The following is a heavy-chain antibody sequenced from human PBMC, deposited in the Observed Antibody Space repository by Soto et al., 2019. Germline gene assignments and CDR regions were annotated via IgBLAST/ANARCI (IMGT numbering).Heavy chain of an antibody. CDR3: ATGVIWIGYFTVDS. J-gene: IGHJ4*02. CDR2: FIPVYRTL. D-gene: IGHD3-3*01. CDR1: GGSFGNSA. Sequence: QVLLVQSGAEVKKPGSSVKISCKASGGSFGNSAINWVRQTPGQGLVWLGGFIPVYRTLNYAQKFQGRVTITADESTGTAYMTLNSLASNATAVYYCATGVIWIGYFTVDSWGQGTRVTVSS. V-gene: IGHV1-69*01.